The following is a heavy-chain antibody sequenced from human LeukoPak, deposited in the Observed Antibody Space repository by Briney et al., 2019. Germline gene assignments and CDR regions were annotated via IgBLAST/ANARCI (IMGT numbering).Heavy chain of an antibody. CDR1: GFTLKSLG. D-gene: IGHD3-10*01. CDR3: AKRDYYGSGDY. J-gene: IGHJ4*02. Sequence: GGSLRLFRAASGFTLKSLGMPWGPQASGQGAQGGAFIRYDGSNKYYADSVKGRFTISRDNSKNTLYLQMNSLRPEDTAVYYCAKRDYYGSGDYWGQGTLVTVSS. V-gene: IGHV3-30*02. CDR2: IRYDGSNK.